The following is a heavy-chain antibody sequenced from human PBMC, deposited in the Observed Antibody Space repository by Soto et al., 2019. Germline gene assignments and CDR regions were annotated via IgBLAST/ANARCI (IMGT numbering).Heavy chain of an antibody. Sequence: SETLSLTCTVSNYSISSGYYWGWIRQSPGEGLEWIVSMYHSGTTYYNPSLKSRVTISIDTSKNQFSMKLTSVTSADTAVYFCARVAFGPIDYWGQGTLVTVSS. V-gene: IGHV4-38-2*02. D-gene: IGHD3-16*01. CDR2: MYHSGTT. J-gene: IGHJ4*02. CDR1: NYSISSGYY. CDR3: ARVAFGPIDY.